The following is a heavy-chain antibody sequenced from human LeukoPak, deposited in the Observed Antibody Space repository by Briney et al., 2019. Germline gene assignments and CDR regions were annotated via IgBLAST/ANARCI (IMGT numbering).Heavy chain of an antibody. D-gene: IGHD3-22*01. Sequence: PSETPSLTCTVSGGSISNYYWSWIRQPAGKGLEWIGRIYTSGSTNYNPNYNPSLKSRVTMSVDTSKNQFSLKLTSVIAADTAVYYCARDRYDSVYNWFDPWGQGTLVTVSS. CDR3: ARDRYDSVYNWFDP. J-gene: IGHJ5*02. CDR1: GGSISNYY. CDR2: IYTSGST. V-gene: IGHV4-4*07.